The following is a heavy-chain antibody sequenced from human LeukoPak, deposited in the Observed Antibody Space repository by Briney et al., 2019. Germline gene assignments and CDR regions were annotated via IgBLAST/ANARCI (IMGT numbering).Heavy chain of an antibody. V-gene: IGHV1-69*02. D-gene: IGHD6-13*01. CDR1: GGTFSSYT. Sequence: SLNLSCTASGGTFSSYTISWVPEAPGQGREWMGRIIPILGIANYTQTFQGRVTITADKSTSTAYIELSSLRSEDTAVYYGARVKARQQLEYWGQGTLVTVSS. CDR2: IIPILGIA. J-gene: IGHJ4*02. CDR3: ARVKARQQLEY.